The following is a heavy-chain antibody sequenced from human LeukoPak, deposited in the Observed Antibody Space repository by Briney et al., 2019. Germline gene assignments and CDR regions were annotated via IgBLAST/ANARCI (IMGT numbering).Heavy chain of an antibody. D-gene: IGHD3-22*01. CDR1: GASVTSSSYY. Sequence: SETLSLTCAVSGASVTSSSYYWGWIRQSPGKDLEWVGNTHQSGNTYYNPSLRSRVTISVDTSKNQFSLRLTSVTAADTAIYYCARVQIMDGNGYFYDRGLFDFWGQGILVTVSS. CDR2: THQSGNT. CDR3: ARVQIMDGNGYFYDRGLFDF. V-gene: IGHV4-39*01. J-gene: IGHJ4*02.